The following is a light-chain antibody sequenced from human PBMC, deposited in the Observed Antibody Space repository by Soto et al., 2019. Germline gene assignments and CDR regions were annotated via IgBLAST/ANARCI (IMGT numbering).Light chain of an antibody. V-gene: IGLV2-14*03. J-gene: IGLJ3*02. CDR1: SSDVGAYNY. Sequence: QSALTQPASVSGSPGQSITITCTGTSSDVGAYNYVSWYQQHPGKAPKLMIYDVSNQPSGVSNRFSGYKSGNTASLTISGLQAEDEGDFYCSSYTTISALVFGGGTKLTVL. CDR3: SSYTTISALV. CDR2: DVS.